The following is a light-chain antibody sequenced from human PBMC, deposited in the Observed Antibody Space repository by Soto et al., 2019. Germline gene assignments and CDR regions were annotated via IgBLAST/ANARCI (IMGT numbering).Light chain of an antibody. CDR3: SSYSSGRTAFV. J-gene: IGLJ1*01. CDR2: DVR. V-gene: IGLV2-14*03. Sequence: QSVLTQPASVSGSPGQSITISCTGTSSDVGGYDHVSWYQQHPGRAPKLMIFDVRNRPSGVSNRFSGSKSGNTASLIISGLQTEDEADYYCSSYSSGRTAFVFGTGTKVTVL. CDR1: SSDVGGYDH.